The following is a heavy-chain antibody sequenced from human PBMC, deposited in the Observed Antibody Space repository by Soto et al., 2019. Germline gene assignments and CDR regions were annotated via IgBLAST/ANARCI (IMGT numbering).Heavy chain of an antibody. V-gene: IGHV1-3*01. CDR3: ARDPSSGWYVGVLFDY. Sequence: ASVKVSCKASGYTFTSYAMHWVRQAPGQRLEWMGWINAGNGNTKYSQKFQGRVTITRDTSASTAYMELSSLRSEDTAVYYCARDPSSGWYVGVLFDYWGQGTLVTVSS. D-gene: IGHD6-19*01. J-gene: IGHJ4*02. CDR1: GYTFTSYA. CDR2: INAGNGNT.